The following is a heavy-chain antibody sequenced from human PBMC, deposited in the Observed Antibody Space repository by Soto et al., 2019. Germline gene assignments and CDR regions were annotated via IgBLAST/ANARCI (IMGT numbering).Heavy chain of an antibody. CDR1: GFTFSSYG. CDR3: AKEQLWAYYFDY. D-gene: IGHD5-18*01. Sequence: ESGGGVVQPGRYLRLSCAASGFTFSSYGMHWVRQAPGKGLEWVAVISYDGSNKYYADSVKGRFTISRDNSKNTLYLQMNSLRAEDTALYYCAKEQLWAYYFDYWGQGTLVTVSS. J-gene: IGHJ4*02. V-gene: IGHV3-30*18. CDR2: ISYDGSNK.